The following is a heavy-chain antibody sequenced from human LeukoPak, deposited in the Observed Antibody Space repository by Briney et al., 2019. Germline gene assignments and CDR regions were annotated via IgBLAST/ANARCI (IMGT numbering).Heavy chain of an antibody. Sequence: GGSLRLSCAASGFTVSSNYMSWVRQAPGKGLEWVSVIYSGGSTYYADSVKGRFTISRDNANNSLYLQMNSLRAEDTAVYYCARVTSGLDYWGQGTLVTVSS. CDR3: ARVTSGLDY. V-gene: IGHV3-66*01. CDR1: GFTVSSNY. CDR2: IYSGGST. J-gene: IGHJ4*02.